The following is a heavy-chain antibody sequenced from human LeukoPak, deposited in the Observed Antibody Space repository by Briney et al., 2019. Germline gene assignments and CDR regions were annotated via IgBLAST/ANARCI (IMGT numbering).Heavy chain of an antibody. V-gene: IGHV1-69*05. J-gene: IGHJ4*02. CDR3: ARDSSGAEFDY. CDR2: IIPIFGTA. Sequence: GASVKVSCKASGGSFTFSSYAISWVRQAPGQGLEWMGGIIPIFGTANYAQKFQGRVTITTDESTSTAYMELSSLRSEDTAVYYCARDSSGAEFDYWGQGTLVTVSS. CDR1: GGSFTFSSYA. D-gene: IGHD3-22*01.